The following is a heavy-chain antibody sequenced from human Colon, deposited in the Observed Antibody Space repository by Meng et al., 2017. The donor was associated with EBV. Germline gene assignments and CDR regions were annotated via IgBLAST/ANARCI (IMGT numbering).Heavy chain of an antibody. D-gene: IGHD1-7*01. J-gene: IGHJ4*02. CDR3: GRDQGRELINH. Sequence: QRPLQESGPGLVKPSXTLXLTCTVSGDSISSDIWWSWVRQPTGKGLEWIGEVYHRGDTNYNPSLKSRVDISVDKSKNQFYLSLFSVTAADTAVYYCGRDQGRELINHWGQGTLVTVSS. CDR2: VYHRGDT. CDR1: GDSISSDIW. V-gene: IGHV4-4*02.